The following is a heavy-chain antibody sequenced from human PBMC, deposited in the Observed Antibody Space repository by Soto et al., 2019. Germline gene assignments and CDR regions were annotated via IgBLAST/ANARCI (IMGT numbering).Heavy chain of an antibody. J-gene: IGHJ4*02. CDR3: ARELSYYYDSSGYSLDY. CDR2: IKQDGSEK. Sequence: PGGSLRLSCAASGFTFSSYWMSWVRQAPGKGLEWVANIKQDGSEKYYVDSVKGRFTISRDNAKNSLYLQMNSLRAEDTAVYYCARELSYYYDSSGYSLDYWGRGTLVTVSS. V-gene: IGHV3-7*01. D-gene: IGHD3-22*01. CDR1: GFTFSSYW.